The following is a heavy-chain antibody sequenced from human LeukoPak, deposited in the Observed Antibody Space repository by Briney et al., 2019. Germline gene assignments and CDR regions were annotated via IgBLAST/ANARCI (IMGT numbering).Heavy chain of an antibody. J-gene: IGHJ4*02. CDR2: ISGSGGST. Sequence: GGSLRLSCAASGFTFSSYAMSWVRQAPGKGLEWVSAISGSGGSTYYADSVKGRFTISRDNSKNTLYLQMDSLRAEDTAVYYCAKDPHGGWFGELLDDYRGQGTLVTVSS. D-gene: IGHD3-10*01. CDR3: AKDPHGGWFGELLDDY. CDR1: GFTFSSYA. V-gene: IGHV3-23*01.